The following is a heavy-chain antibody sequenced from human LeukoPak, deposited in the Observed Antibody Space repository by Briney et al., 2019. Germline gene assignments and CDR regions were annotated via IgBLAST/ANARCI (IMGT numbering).Heavy chain of an antibody. Sequence: SETLSLTCTVSGYSISSGYYWGWIRQPPGKGLEWIGSIYHSGSTYYNPSLKSRVTISVDTSMNQFSLKLSSVTAADTAVYYCARDHTDDNYYDFWSGYYIHSAYFDYWGQGTLVTVSS. CDR3: ARDHTDDNYYDFWSGYYIHSAYFDY. J-gene: IGHJ4*02. V-gene: IGHV4-38-2*02. CDR2: IYHSGST. CDR1: GYSISSGYY. D-gene: IGHD3-3*01.